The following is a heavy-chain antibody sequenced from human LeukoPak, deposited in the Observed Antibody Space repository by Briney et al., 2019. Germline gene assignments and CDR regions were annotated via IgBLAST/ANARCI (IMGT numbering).Heavy chain of an antibody. CDR1: SDSMSSGSYY. CDR2: IYTSGST. CDR3: ATEYGSSWTYWYFDL. J-gene: IGHJ2*01. D-gene: IGHD6-13*01. Sequence: SQTLSLTSTVSSDSMSSGSYYWSWVRQPAGKGLEWIGRIYTSGSTKYNPSLKSRVSMSVDTSKSQFSLKLTSVTAADTAVYYCATEYGSSWTYWYFDLWGRGTLVTVSS. V-gene: IGHV4-61*02.